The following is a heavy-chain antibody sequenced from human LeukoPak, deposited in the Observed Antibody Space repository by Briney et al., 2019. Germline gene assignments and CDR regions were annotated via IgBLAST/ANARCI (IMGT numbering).Heavy chain of an antibody. D-gene: IGHD6-19*01. CDR2: ISWNSGSI. CDR3: AKDAEIAVAGTALDY. Sequence: PGGSLRLSCAASGFTFSSYAMHWVRQAPGKGLEWVSGISWNSGSIGYADSVKGRFTISRDNAKNSLYLQMNSLRAEDTALYYCAKDAEIAVAGTALDYWGQGTLVTVSS. CDR1: GFTFSSYA. J-gene: IGHJ4*02. V-gene: IGHV3-9*01.